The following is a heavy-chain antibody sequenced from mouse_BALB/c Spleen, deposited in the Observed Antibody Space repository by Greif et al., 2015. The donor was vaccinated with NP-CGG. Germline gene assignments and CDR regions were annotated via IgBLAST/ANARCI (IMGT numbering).Heavy chain of an antibody. Sequence: VQLQQSGAELVKPGASVKLSCKASGYTFTSYYMYWVKQRPGQGLEWIGEINPSNGGTNFNEKFKSKATLTVDKSSSTAYMQLSSLTSEDSAVYYCKGGNWYFDVWGAGTTVTVSS. D-gene: IGHD1-1*02. CDR1: GYTFTSYY. V-gene: IGHV1S81*02. CDR2: INPSNGGT. CDR3: KGGNWYFDV. J-gene: IGHJ1*01.